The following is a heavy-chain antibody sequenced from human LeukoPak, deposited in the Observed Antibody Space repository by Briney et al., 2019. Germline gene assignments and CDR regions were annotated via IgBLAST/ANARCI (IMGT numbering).Heavy chain of an antibody. CDR3: ARVGTWGISSGYDSGVFDY. V-gene: IGHV5-51*01. CDR1: GYSFTSYW. CDR2: IIPGDSDT. J-gene: IGHJ4*02. D-gene: IGHD5-12*01. Sequence: NPGESLKISCKGSGYSFTSYWIGWVRQMPGKGLEWMGIIIPGDSDTRYSPSFQGQVTISADKSISTAYLQWSSLKASDTAMYYCARVGTWGISSGYDSGVFDYWGQGTLVTVSS.